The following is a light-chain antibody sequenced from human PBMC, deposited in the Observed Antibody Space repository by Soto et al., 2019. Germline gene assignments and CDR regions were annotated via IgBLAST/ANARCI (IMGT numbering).Light chain of an antibody. CDR2: GAS. J-gene: IGKJ1*01. CDR1: ESVSSN. Sequence: EIVMTQSPVTLSLSPGERATLSCRAGESVSSNLAWYQQKPGQAPRLLIYGASTRATGVPARFTGSGSGTKFTLHISSLQFGESAVFYCQQYNNWWTFGQGTKVEIK. V-gene: IGKV3-15*01. CDR3: QQYNNWWT.